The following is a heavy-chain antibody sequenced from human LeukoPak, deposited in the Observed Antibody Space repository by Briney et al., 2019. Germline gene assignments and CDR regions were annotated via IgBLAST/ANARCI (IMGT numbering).Heavy chain of an antibody. CDR3: ATPPTVTRNY. D-gene: IGHD4-17*01. CDR1: GFAFSSYG. CDR2: ISGSGGGT. Sequence: GGSLRLSCAASGFAFSSYGMSWVRQAPGKGLEWVSAISGSGGGTYYADSVKGRFTISRDNSKNTLYLQMNRLRAEDTAVYYCATPPTVTRNYWGQGILVIVSS. J-gene: IGHJ4*02. V-gene: IGHV3-23*01.